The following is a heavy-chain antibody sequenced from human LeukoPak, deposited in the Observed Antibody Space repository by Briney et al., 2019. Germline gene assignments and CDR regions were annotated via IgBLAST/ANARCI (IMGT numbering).Heavy chain of an antibody. CDR2: IYPGDSDT. Sequence: GGPLQISCKASGGRFTSYWIGWVRQMPGKGLEWMGIIYPGDSDTRYSPSFQGQVTISDDKSISTAYLQWSSLKASDTAMYYCARHVGSDFWSGFRAYYYMDVWGKGTTVTVSS. J-gene: IGHJ6*03. CDR1: GGRFTSYW. CDR3: ARHVGSDFWSGFRAYYYMDV. D-gene: IGHD3-3*01. V-gene: IGHV5-51*01.